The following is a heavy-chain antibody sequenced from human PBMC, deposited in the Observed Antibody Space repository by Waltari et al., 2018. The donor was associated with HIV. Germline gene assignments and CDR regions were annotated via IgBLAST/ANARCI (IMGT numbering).Heavy chain of an antibody. D-gene: IGHD3-22*01. CDR2: IKPDGSET. V-gene: IGHV3-7*01. CDR1: GFTFSSHW. Sequence: EVQLVESGGGLVQPGESLRLSCAASGFTFSSHWMSWVRQAPGKGLEWVANIKPDGSETYYVDSVKGRFTISRANAKTSLYLQMNSLRAEDTAVYFCAREYFYESIGYYYRSTFDYWGQGTLVTVSS. J-gene: IGHJ4*02. CDR3: AREYFYESIGYYYRSTFDY.